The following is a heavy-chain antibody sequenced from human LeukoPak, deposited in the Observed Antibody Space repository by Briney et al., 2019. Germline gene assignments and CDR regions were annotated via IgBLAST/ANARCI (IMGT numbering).Heavy chain of an antibody. CDR3: ARARVSYDILTGSLPN. J-gene: IGHJ4*02. CDR1: GFTVSSNY. D-gene: IGHD3-9*01. Sequence: PGGSLRLSCAASGFTVSSNYMTWVRQAPGKGLEWVSVIYSGGSTYYADSVKGGFTISRDNSKNTLYLQMNSLRAEDTAVYYCARARVSYDILTGSLPNWGQGTLVTVSS. CDR2: IYSGGST. V-gene: IGHV3-53*05.